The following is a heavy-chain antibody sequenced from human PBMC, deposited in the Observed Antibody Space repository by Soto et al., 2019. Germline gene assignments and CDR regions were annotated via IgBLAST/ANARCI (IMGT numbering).Heavy chain of an antibody. V-gene: IGHV1-3*01. J-gene: IGHJ4*02. CDR3: ARVSISRFGYFDY. D-gene: IGHD3-10*01. Sequence: GASVKVSCKASGYTFTSYAMHWVRQAPGQRLEWMGWINAGNGNTKYSQKFQGRVTITRDTSASTAYMELSSLRSEDTAVYYCARVSISRFGYFDYWGQGTLVTVSS. CDR1: GYTFTSYA. CDR2: INAGNGNT.